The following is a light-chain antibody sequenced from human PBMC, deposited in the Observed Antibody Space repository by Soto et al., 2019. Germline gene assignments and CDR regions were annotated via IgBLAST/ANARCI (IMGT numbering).Light chain of an antibody. J-gene: IGLJ3*02. Sequence: QSVLTQAPSASGTPGQRVTISCSGSSSNIGSNTVSWYQQVPGTAPKLLIYSNDQRPSGVPDRFSGSKSGTSASLAIGGLQSEDEADYYCAAWDDSPNGWVFGGGTKLTVL. CDR1: SSNIGSNT. V-gene: IGLV1-44*01. CDR3: AAWDDSPNGWV. CDR2: SND.